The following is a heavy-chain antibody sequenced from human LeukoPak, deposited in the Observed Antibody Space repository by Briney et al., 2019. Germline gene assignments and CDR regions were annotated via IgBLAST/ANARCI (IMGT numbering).Heavy chain of an antibody. CDR3: ARDISSIADY. Sequence: GGSLRLSCAASGFTFSSYSMNWVRQAPGKGLEWVAVISYDGSNKYYADSVKGRFTISRDNSKNTLYLQMNSLRAEDTAVYYCARDISSIADYWGQGTLVTVSS. J-gene: IGHJ4*02. CDR1: GFTFSSYS. V-gene: IGHV3-30*03. D-gene: IGHD2-21*01. CDR2: ISYDGSNK.